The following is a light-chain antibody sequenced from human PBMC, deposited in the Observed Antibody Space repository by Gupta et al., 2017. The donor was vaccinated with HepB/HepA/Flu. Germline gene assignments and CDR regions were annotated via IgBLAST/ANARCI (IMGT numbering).Light chain of an antibody. CDR2: DVY. Sequence: QSALTPPRSVSGSPGQSVTISCTGTSSDVGGYDLVSWYQHHPGKAPKLVMYDVYKRPSGVPERFSGSKSVNTASLTINGLEAEDEAEYYCRYCEGSNTHVLFGAGTKLTVL. CDR1: SSDVGGYDL. J-gene: IGLJ2*01. V-gene: IGLV2-11*01. CDR3: RYCEGSNTHVL.